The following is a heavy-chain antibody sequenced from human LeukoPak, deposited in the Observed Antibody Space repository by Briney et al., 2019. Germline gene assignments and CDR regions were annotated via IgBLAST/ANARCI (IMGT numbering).Heavy chain of an antibody. D-gene: IGHD3-3*01. J-gene: IGHJ6*03. CDR3: ARDSILRFEGYSYMDV. V-gene: IGHV1-2*02. CDR1: GYTFTGYY. CDR2: INPNSGGT. Sequence: ASVKVSCKASGYTFTGYYMHWVRQAPGQGLEWMGWINPNSGGTNYAQKFQGRVTMTRDTSISTAYMELSRLRSDDTAVYYCARDSILRFEGYSYMDVWGKGTTVTVSS.